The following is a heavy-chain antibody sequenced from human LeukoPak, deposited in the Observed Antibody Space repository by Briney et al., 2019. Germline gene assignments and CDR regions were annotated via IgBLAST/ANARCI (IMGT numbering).Heavy chain of an antibody. D-gene: IGHD1-26*01. V-gene: IGHV4-59*08. CDR3: ARHSRTYYDFDY. J-gene: IGHJ4*02. CDR2: IHYSGST. Sequence: SETLSLTCTVSGGSITNYYWSWIRQPPGQGLEWIGYIHYSGSTNYIPSLKGRVSISVDMSTHQFSLKLTSVTAADTAVYYCARHSRTYYDFDYWGQGTLVTVSS. CDR1: GGSITNYY.